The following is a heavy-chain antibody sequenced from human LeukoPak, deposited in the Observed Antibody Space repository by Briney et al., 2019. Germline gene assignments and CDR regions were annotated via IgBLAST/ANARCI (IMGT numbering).Heavy chain of an antibody. CDR1: GYTFTSYD. D-gene: IGHD3-10*01. CDR3: ARDYYALGKLDY. Sequence: ASVKVSCKASGYTFTSYDINWVRQATGQGLEWMGWMNPNSGNTGYAQKFQGRVTMTRNTSISTAYMELSSLRSEDTAVYYCARDYYALGKLDYWGQGTLVTVSS. V-gene: IGHV1-8*01. CDR2: MNPNSGNT. J-gene: IGHJ4*02.